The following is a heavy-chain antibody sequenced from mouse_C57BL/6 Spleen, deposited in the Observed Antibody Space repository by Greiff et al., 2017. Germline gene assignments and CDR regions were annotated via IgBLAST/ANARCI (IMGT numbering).Heavy chain of an antibody. Sequence: VQLQQSGAELVKPGASVKISCKASGYAFSSYWMNWVKQRPGKGLEWIGQIYPGDGDTNYNGKFKGKATLTADKSSSTAYMPLSSLTSEDSAVYFCARSGYGNYGGYFDYWGQGTTLTVSS. J-gene: IGHJ2*01. CDR2: IYPGDGDT. CDR1: GYAFSSYW. V-gene: IGHV1-80*01. CDR3: ARSGYGNYGGYFDY. D-gene: IGHD2-10*02.